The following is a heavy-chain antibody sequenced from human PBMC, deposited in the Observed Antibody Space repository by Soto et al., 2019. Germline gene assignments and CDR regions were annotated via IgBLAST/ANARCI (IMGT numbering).Heavy chain of an antibody. Sequence: SETLSLTCTVSGWSINTYYWSWIRQPPGKGLEWIGYIYYRANPNYNPSLKSRVTISQDTSKNQFSLKLSSVTAADTAVYYCARYYGDGYDYVDYRGQGTLVTVSA. V-gene: IGHV4-59*08. CDR2: IYYRANP. CDR3: ARYYGDGYDYVDY. CDR1: GWSINTYY. J-gene: IGHJ4*02. D-gene: IGHD5-12*01.